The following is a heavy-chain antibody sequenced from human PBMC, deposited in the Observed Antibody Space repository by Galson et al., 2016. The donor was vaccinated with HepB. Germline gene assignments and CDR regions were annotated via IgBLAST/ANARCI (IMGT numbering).Heavy chain of an antibody. D-gene: IGHD2-8*01. CDR3: AKGGMGYCNNGVCYTSPLDH. V-gene: IGHV3-23*01. CDR2: ISDSGGST. Sequence: SLRLSCAASGFTFSSYAMSWVRQAPGKGLEWVSSISDSGGSTYYADSVRGRFTISRHNSNNTLDLEVTSLRAEDTAIYYCAKGGMGYCNNGVCYTSPLDHWGQGTLVTVSS. CDR1: GFTFSSYA. J-gene: IGHJ4*02.